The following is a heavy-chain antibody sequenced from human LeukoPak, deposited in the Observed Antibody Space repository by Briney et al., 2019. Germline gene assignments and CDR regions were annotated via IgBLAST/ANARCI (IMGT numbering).Heavy chain of an antibody. CDR3: ARPHSTFFDQDAAYYFDY. CDR2: IYTSGST. D-gene: IGHD3-9*01. CDR1: GGSISSYY. V-gene: IGHV4-4*07. J-gene: IGHJ4*02. Sequence: SETLSLTCTVSGGSISSYYWSWIRQPAGKGLEWIGRIYTSGSTNYNPSLKSRVTMSVDTSKNQFSLILTSVTAADTAVYYCARPHSTFFDQDAAYYFDYWGQGILVTVSS.